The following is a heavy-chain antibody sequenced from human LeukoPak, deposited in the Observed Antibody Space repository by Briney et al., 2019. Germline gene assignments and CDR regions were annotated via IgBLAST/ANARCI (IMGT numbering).Heavy chain of an antibody. CDR3: ARGGKGRFLTHHYYMDV. D-gene: IGHD3-3*01. CDR2: IIPIFGTT. J-gene: IGHJ6*03. V-gene: IGHV1-69*05. CDR1: GGTFSSNA. Sequence: SVKVSCKASGGTFSSNAISWVRQAPGQGLEWMGGIIPIFGTTNYAQKFQGRVTITTDESTRTAYMELSSLRSEDTAVYYCARGGKGRFLTHHYYMDVWGKGTTVTVSS.